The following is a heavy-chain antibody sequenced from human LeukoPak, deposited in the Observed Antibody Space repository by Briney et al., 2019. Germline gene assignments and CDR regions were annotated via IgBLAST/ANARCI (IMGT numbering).Heavy chain of an antibody. J-gene: IGHJ4*02. Sequence: ASVKVSCHVSVYTLSELSIHWVRLALGKRLEWTGGFDPEDGETIYAQKFQGRVTMTEDTSTYTANMELSSLRSDDTAVYYCATGGTYYYGSTTYHTFDHWGQGTLLTVSS. D-gene: IGHD2/OR15-2a*01. CDR3: ATGGTYYYGSTTYHTFDH. CDR1: VYTLSELS. CDR2: FDPEDGET. V-gene: IGHV1-24*01.